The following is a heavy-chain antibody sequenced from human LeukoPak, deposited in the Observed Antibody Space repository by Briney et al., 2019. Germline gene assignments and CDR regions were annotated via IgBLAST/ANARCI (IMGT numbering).Heavy chain of an antibody. J-gene: IGHJ4*02. CDR3: ARQRMGTIFGVVIIGGPLDY. V-gene: IGHV4-39*01. CDR1: GGSISSSSYY. D-gene: IGHD3-3*01. CDR2: IYYSGST. Sequence: PETLSLTCAVSGGSISSSSYYWGWIRQPPGKGLEWIGSIYYSGSTYYNPSLKSRVTISVDTSKNQFSLKLSSVTAADTAVYYCARQRMGTIFGVVIIGGPLDYWGQGTLVTVSS.